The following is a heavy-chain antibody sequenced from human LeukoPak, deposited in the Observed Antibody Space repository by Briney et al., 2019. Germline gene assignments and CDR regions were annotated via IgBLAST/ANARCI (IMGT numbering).Heavy chain of an antibody. CDR2: ISAYNGNT. Sequence: ASVKVSCKASGYTFTSYGISWVRQAPGQGLEWMGWISAYNGNTNYAQKLQGRVTMTTDTSMSTAYMELRSLRSDDTAVYYCAREDSYGANYYYYYGMDVWGQGTTVTVSS. V-gene: IGHV1-18*01. J-gene: IGHJ6*02. CDR1: GYTFTSYG. CDR3: AREDSYGANYYYYYGMDV. D-gene: IGHD5-18*01.